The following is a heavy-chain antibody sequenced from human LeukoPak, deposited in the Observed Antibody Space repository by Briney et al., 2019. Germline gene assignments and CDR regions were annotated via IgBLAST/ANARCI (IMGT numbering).Heavy chain of an antibody. J-gene: IGHJ4*02. CDR1: GYTFTSYA. D-gene: IGHD4-17*01. Sequence: GASVKVSCKASGYTFTSYAMHWVRQAPGQRLEWMGWINAGNGNTKYSQKFQGRVTMTRDTSISTAYMELSRLRSDDTAVYYCARDLYLRDVYDYGDYAFFLAGDYWGQGTLVTVSS. CDR3: ARDLYLRDVYDYGDYAFFLAGDY. V-gene: IGHV1-3*01. CDR2: INAGNGNT.